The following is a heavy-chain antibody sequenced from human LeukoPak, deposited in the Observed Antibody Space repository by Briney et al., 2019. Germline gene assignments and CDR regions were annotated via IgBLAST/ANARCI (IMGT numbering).Heavy chain of an antibody. Sequence: PGGSLRLSCAASGFTFSNYWMHWVRQAPGKGLEWVSYIGAGSGTVYYADSVKGRFTISRDNAKNSLYLQMSSLRAEDTAVYYCARVRYYGSGSYPAGFDHWGQGTLVTVSS. J-gene: IGHJ4*02. CDR1: GFTFSNYW. V-gene: IGHV3-48*04. CDR2: IGAGSGTV. D-gene: IGHD3-10*01. CDR3: ARVRYYGSGSYPAGFDH.